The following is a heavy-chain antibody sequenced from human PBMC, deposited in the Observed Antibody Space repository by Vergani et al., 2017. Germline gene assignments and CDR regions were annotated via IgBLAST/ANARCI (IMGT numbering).Heavy chain of an antibody. V-gene: IGHV3-23*01. CDR2: ISGSGGST. Sequence: EVQLLESGGGLVQPGGSLRLSCAASGFTFSSYAMSWVRQAPGKGLEWVSAISGSGGSTYYADSVKGRFTISSDNSKNTLYLQMNSLRAEDTAVYYCARSLRRDGYSPTFDYWGQGTLVTVSS. J-gene: IGHJ4*02. CDR1: GFTFSSYA. D-gene: IGHD5-24*01. CDR3: ARSLRRDGYSPTFDY.